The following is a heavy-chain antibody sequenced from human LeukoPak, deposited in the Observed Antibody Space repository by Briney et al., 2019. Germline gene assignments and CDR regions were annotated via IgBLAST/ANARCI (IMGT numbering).Heavy chain of an antibody. V-gene: IGHV1-18*01. J-gene: IGHJ4*02. Sequence: ASVKVSCKASGYTFTSYGISWVRQAPGQGLEWMGWISAYNGNTNYAQKLQGRVTMTTDTSTSTAYMGLRSLRSDDTAVYYCARVGIAAAGGPPHNWDYWGQGTLVTVSS. CDR2: ISAYNGNT. CDR3: ARVGIAAAGGPPHNWDY. D-gene: IGHD6-13*01. CDR1: GYTFTSYG.